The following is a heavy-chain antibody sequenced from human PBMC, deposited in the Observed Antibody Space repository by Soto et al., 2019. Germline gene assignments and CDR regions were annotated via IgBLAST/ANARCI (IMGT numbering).Heavy chain of an antibody. Sequence: QVQLVQSGAEVKKPGSSVKVACKVSGDTFSNYAINWVRQAPGQGLEWMGAIVPIFSTANYAQKFQGRVIITADEFTITAYMELSGLRSDDTATYYCARETSAPGTFREDASDIWGQGTLVTVSS. CDR2: IVPIFSTA. J-gene: IGHJ3*02. V-gene: IGHV1-69*12. CDR3: ARETSAPGTFREDASDI. CDR1: GDTFSNYA. D-gene: IGHD6-13*01.